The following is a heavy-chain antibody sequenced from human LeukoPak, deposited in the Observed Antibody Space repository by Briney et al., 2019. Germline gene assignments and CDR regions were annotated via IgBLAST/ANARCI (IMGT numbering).Heavy chain of an antibody. D-gene: IGHD2/OR15-2a*01. CDR3: ARGQYYALDI. Sequence: SQTLSLTCAVSGDTVSGNIVAWNCIRQSPSRGLEWLGRTYRGASYYAPSMKSRITISPDTSKNQLSLRLNSVTPQDTAVYYCARGQYYALDIWGQGTFVTVSS. J-gene: IGHJ3*02. CDR1: GDTVSGNIVA. V-gene: IGHV6-1*01. CDR2: TYRGAS.